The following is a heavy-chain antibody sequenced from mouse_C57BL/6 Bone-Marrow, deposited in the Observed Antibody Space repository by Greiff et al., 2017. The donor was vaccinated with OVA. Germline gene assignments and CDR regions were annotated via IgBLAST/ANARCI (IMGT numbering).Heavy chain of an antibody. CDR3: ARWNYDYDKGYYFDY. V-gene: IGHV1-64*01. J-gene: IGHJ2*01. D-gene: IGHD2-4*01. Sequence: VQLQQPGAELVNPFASVKLSCKASGYTFTSYWMHWVKQRPGQGLEWIGMIHPNSGSTNYNEKFKSKATLTVDKSSSTAYMQLSSLTSEDSAVYYCARWNYDYDKGYYFDYWGQGTTLTVSS. CDR1: GYTFTSYW. CDR2: IHPNSGST.